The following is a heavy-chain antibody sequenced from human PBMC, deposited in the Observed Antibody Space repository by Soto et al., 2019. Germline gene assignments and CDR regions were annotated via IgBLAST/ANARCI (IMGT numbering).Heavy chain of an antibody. CDR1: GFTFSSYS. V-gene: IGHV3-21*01. CDR2: ISSSSSYI. J-gene: IGHJ4*02. CDR3: ARPPRNYCSGNY. Sequence: EVQLVESGGGLVKPGGSLRLSCAASGFTFSSYSMNWVRQAPGKGLEWVSSISSSSSYIYYADSVKGRFTISRDNAKNSLYLQMNSLRAEDTAVYYCARPPRNYCSGNYWGQGTLVTVSS. D-gene: IGHD3-10*01.